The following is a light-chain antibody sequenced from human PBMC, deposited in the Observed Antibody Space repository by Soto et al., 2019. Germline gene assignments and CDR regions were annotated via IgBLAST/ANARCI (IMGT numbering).Light chain of an antibody. CDR2: KVT. Sequence: QSALTQPASVSGSPGQSITISCTGTSSDVGGYNYVSWYQQHPGKVPKLMIYKVTNRPSGVSNRFSGSKSGNTASLTISGLQAEDEADYFCSSYSSSNSWVFGGGTKLTVL. CDR1: SSDVGGYNY. J-gene: IGLJ3*02. CDR3: SSYSSSNSWV. V-gene: IGLV2-14*01.